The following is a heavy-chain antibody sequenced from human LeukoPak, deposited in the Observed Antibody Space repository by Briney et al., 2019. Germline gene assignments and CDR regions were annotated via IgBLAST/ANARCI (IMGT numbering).Heavy chain of an antibody. Sequence: SETLSLTCTVSGGSISRSSYYWVWIRQPPGKGLEWIETIYYSGSTYYNPSLKSRVTISADTSKNQFSLKLSSVTAADTAVYYCAREVDAAAAYNWFDPWGQGTLVTVSS. CDR1: GGSISRSSYY. CDR2: IYYSGST. D-gene: IGHD2-2*01. V-gene: IGHV4-39*07. J-gene: IGHJ5*02. CDR3: AREVDAAAAYNWFDP.